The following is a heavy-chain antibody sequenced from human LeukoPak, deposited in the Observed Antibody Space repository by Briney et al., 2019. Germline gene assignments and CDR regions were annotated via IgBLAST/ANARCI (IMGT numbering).Heavy chain of an antibody. D-gene: IGHD2-2*01. V-gene: IGHV3-30*04. CDR3: ARELGYCSSTSCLLFRFDY. J-gene: IGHJ4*02. Sequence: GGSLRLSCAASGFTFSSYAMHWVRQAPGKGLEWVAVISYDGSNKYYADSVKGRFTISRDNSKSTLYLQMNSLRAEDTAVYYCARELGYCSSTSCLLFRFDYWGQGTLVTVSS. CDR1: GFTFSSYA. CDR2: ISYDGSNK.